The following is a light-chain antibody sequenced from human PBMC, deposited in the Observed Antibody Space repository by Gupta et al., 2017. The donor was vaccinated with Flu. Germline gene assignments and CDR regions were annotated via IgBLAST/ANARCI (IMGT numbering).Light chain of an antibody. V-gene: IGKV3-15*01. Sequence: SPPTRVAAPWYSASLPCRASHTGCSNLAWYRQKPGQAPRLLIYGGSTRATGIPARFSGSGSGTDFTLTISSMKAEDVGVYYCMQYQHGRTFGQGTKVEIK. CDR2: GGS. CDR1: HTGCSN. J-gene: IGKJ1*01. CDR3: MQYQHGRT.